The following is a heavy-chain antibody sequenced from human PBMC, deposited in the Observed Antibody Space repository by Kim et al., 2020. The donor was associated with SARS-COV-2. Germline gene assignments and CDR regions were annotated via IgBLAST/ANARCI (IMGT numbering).Heavy chain of an antibody. CDR3: ARASPPVKSGYSYGYPYYYYYGMDV. Sequence: GGSLRLSCAASGFTFSSYAMHWVRQAPGKGLEWVAVISYDGSNKYYADSVKGRFTISRDNSKNTLYLQMNSLRAEDTAVYYCARASPPVKSGYSYGYPYYYYYGMDVWGQGTTFTVSS. CDR1: GFTFSSYA. V-gene: IGHV3-30-3*01. J-gene: IGHJ6*02. CDR2: ISYDGSNK. D-gene: IGHD5-18*01.